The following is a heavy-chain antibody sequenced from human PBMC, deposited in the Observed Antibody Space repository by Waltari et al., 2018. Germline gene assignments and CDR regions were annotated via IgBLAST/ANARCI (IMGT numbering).Heavy chain of an antibody. J-gene: IGHJ4*02. V-gene: IGHV4-4*07. CDR2: IYTSGST. CDR3: ARTSGWYGGYYFDY. Sequence: QVQLQESGPGLVKPSETLSLTCTVSDGPLRSSYWSWIRQPAGKGLEWIGRIYTSGSTNYNPSLKRRVTMSVDTSKNHFSLKLNSVTAADTAVYYCARTSGWYGGYYFDYWGQGTLVTVSS. D-gene: IGHD6-19*01. CDR1: DGPLRSSY.